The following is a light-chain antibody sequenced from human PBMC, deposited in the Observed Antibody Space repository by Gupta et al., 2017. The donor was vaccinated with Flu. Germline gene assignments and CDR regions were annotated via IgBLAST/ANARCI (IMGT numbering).Light chain of an antibody. Sequence: DIQMTQSPSTLSASVGDGVTITCRASQSVSSWLAWYQQKPGKAPKLLIYKASSLESGVPSRFSGSGSGTEFTLTISSLQPDDCATYYCQQYNKGYSFGQGTKLEIK. V-gene: IGKV1-5*03. CDR1: QSVSSW. J-gene: IGKJ2*03. CDR2: KAS. CDR3: QQYNKGYS.